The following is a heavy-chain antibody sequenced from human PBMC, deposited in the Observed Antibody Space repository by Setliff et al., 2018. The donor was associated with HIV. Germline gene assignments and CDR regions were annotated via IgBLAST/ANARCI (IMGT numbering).Heavy chain of an antibody. J-gene: IGHJ3*02. CDR1: DYSISSSHW. V-gene: IGHV4-28*06. D-gene: IGHD3-16*01. CDR2: IYYSGSA. CDR3: AKTVVGDSYALPNDGFDI. Sequence: PSETLSLTCAVSDYSISSSHWWGWIRQPPGKGLEWIGYIYYSGSANYNPSLKSRATMSVDTSNNRFSLKLSSVTALDTAVYYCAKTVVGDSYALPNDGFDIWGQGTMVTVS.